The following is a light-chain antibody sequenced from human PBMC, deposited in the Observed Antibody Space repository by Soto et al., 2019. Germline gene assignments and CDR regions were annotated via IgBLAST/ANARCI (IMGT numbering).Light chain of an antibody. CDR1: QSVSSN. CDR2: DAS. J-gene: IGKJ1*01. Sequence: EIVMTQSPATLSVSPGERATLSCRASQSVSSNLAWYQQKPGQAPRLLIYDASNRATGIPARFSGSGSGTDFTLTISSLEPEDFAVYYCQQRSNWPPTVGQGTKVDIK. CDR3: QQRSNWPPT. V-gene: IGKV3-11*01.